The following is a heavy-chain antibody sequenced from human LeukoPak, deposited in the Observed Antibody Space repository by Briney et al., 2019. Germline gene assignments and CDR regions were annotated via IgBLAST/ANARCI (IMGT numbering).Heavy chain of an antibody. J-gene: IGHJ4*02. CDR2: IYTSGST. V-gene: IGHV4-4*07. CDR3: ARVGIAVALDY. Sequence: SETLSLTCTVSGGSITSYYWSWIRQPAGKGLEWMGRIYTSGSTNYNPSLKSRVPTSVDTSKNQFSLKLSSVTAADTAVYYCARVGIAVALDYWGQGTLVTVSS. D-gene: IGHD6-19*01. CDR1: GGSITSYY.